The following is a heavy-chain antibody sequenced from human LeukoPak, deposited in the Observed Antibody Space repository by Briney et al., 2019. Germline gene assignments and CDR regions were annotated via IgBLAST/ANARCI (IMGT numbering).Heavy chain of an antibody. CDR2: ISGSGDIT. V-gene: IGHV3-23*01. Sequence: GGSLRLSCAASGFTFSNSAMSWVRQAPGKSLEWVSSISGSGDITNYAGSVKGRFTVSRDNSKDTLYLQMNSLRAEDTAIYYCARSNIVGDPRGAFDIWGQGTMVTVYS. CDR1: GFTFSNSA. D-gene: IGHD1-26*01. CDR3: ARSNIVGDPRGAFDI. J-gene: IGHJ3*02.